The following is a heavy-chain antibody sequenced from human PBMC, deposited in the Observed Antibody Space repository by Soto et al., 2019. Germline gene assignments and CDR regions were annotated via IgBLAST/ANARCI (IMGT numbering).Heavy chain of an antibody. CDR2: ISASGGDT. CDR3: AKGSSGYYYDY. CDR1: GFTFSNYA. Sequence: GGSLRLSCAASGFTFSNYAMSWVRQAPGKGLEWVSSISASGGDTYYADSVRGRLPISRNISKKTRYLQMNSLRAEDTAVYYCAKGSSGYYYDYWGQGRLVTVSS. V-gene: IGHV3-23*01. J-gene: IGHJ4*02. D-gene: IGHD3-22*01.